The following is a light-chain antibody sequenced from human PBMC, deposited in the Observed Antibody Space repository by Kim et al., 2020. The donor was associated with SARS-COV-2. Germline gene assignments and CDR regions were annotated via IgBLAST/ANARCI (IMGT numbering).Light chain of an antibody. CDR3: ASWDDSLSGWV. CDR1: SSDIGSHT. Sequence: GQRVTISFSGGSSDIGSHTVTWYQQFPGTTPKLRIYSNVQRPSGVPDRFSGSKSGTSASLAISGLQSEDEADYYCASWDDSLSGWVFGGGTQLTVL. CDR2: SNV. J-gene: IGLJ3*02. V-gene: IGLV1-44*01.